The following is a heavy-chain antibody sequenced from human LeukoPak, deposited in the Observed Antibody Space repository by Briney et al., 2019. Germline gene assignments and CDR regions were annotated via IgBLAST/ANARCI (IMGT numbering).Heavy chain of an antibody. V-gene: IGHV1-2*02. CDR2: LSPNSGGT. J-gene: IGHJ5*02. CDR3: ARSNIATRRGDNWFDL. D-gene: IGHD6-6*01. Sequence: ASVKVSCEPSGYTFSVSYMHWVRHAPGQGLEWMGWLSPNSGGTNYAQKFQGRVTMTRDTPVSTAYMELSSLRSDDTAVYYCARSNIATRRGDNWFDLWGQGTLVTVSS. CDR1: GYTFSVSY.